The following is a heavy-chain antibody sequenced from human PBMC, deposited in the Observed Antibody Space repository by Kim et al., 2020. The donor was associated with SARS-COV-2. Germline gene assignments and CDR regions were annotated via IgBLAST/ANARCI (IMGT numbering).Heavy chain of an antibody. CDR2: IWYDGSNK. J-gene: IGHJ6*02. V-gene: IGHV3-33*01. Sequence: GGSLRLSCAASGFTFSSYGMHWVRQAPGKGLEWVAVIWYDGSNKYYADSVKGRFTISRDNSKNTLYLQMNSLRAEDTAVYYCARPNRGWYSPYYYGMDVWGQGTTVTVSS. CDR1: GFTFSSYG. CDR3: ARPNRGWYSPYYYGMDV. D-gene: IGHD6-19*01.